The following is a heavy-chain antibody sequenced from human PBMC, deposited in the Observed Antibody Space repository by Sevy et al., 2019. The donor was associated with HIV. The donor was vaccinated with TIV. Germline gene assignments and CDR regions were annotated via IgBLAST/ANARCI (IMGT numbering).Heavy chain of an antibody. CDR3: AGDKPQGVVVLPGSMWGGIDY. CDR1: GYTFRNYG. Sequence: ASVKVSCRASGYTFRNYGISWVRQAPGQGLEWLGWISAYTGDTDFAQKVKARVTLTSDTSTNTAYLELRSLRSDDTAVDYCAGDKPQGVVVLPGSMWGGIDYWGQGTLVTVSS. CDR2: ISAYTGDT. V-gene: IGHV1-18*01. J-gene: IGHJ4*02. D-gene: IGHD2-2*01.